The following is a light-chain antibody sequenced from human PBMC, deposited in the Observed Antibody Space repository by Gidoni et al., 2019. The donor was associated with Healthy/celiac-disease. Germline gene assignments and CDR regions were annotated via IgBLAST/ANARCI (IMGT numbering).Light chain of an antibody. V-gene: IGLV1-44*01. CDR2: SNN. CDR1: SSNIGSNT. J-gene: IGLJ3*02. Sequence: QSVLTQPPSASGPPGQTVTISCSGSSSNIGSNTVNWYQQLPGTAPKLLIDSNNQRPSGVPDRFSGSKSGTSASLAISGLQSEDEADYYCAAWDDSLNGLWVFGGGTKLTVL. CDR3: AAWDDSLNGLWV.